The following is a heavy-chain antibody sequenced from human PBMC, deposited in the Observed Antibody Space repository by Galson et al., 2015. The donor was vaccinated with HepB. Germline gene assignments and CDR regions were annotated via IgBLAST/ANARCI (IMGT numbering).Heavy chain of an antibody. CDR3: AGARVAVVYFDS. CDR1: GGSISSYY. D-gene: IGHD6-19*01. J-gene: IGHJ5*01. Sequence: SETLSLTCIVSGGSISSYYWTWIRHSPGKGLEWIGHVEYSGSTNYNPSLKSRVTISIDTAKNQFSLNLKSVTAADTAVYYCAGARVAVVYFDSGGQGALVSVSS. V-gene: IGHV4-59*01. CDR2: VEYSGST.